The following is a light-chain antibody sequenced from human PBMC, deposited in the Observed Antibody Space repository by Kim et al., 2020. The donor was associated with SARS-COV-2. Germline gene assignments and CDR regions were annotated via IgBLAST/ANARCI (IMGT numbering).Light chain of an antibody. CDR3: QQYGRSPGT. Sequence: EIVLTQSPGTLSLSPGERATLSCRASQSVSSSSLAWYLQKPGQAPRLLIYDTSSRATGIPDRFSGSGSGTDFTLTITRLEPEDFAVYYCQQYGRSPGTFGQGTKLEIK. CDR1: QSVSSSS. CDR2: DTS. J-gene: IGKJ2*01. V-gene: IGKV3-20*01.